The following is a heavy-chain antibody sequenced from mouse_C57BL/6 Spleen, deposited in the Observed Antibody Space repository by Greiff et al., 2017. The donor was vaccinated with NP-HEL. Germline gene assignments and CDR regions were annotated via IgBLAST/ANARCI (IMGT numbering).Heavy chain of an antibody. CDR1: GFTFSSYA. Sequence: EVQRVESGGGLVKPGGSLKLSCAASGFTFSSYAMSWVRQTLEKRLEWVATISDGGSYTYYPDNVKGRFTISRDNAKNNLYLQMSHLKSEDTAMYYCARDTFITTVVALDYWGQGTTLTVSS. CDR3: ARDTFITTVVALDY. CDR2: ISDGGSYT. V-gene: IGHV5-4*01. J-gene: IGHJ2*01. D-gene: IGHD1-1*01.